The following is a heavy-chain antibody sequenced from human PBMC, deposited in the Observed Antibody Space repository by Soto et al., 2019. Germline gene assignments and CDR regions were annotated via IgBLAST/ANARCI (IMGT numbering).Heavy chain of an antibody. CDR2: IYYTGST. CDR3: AKQGDASGWTNWFDP. V-gene: IGHV4-39*01. D-gene: IGHD6-19*01. J-gene: IGHJ5*02. CDR1: GCSISSSTYY. Sequence: SETLSLTCTVSGCSISSSTYYWGWIRQPPGKGLEWMGSIYYTGSTYYNPSLTSRVTISVDTSKNQLSLKLNSVTAADTAVYYCAKQGDASGWTNWFDPWGQGTRVT.